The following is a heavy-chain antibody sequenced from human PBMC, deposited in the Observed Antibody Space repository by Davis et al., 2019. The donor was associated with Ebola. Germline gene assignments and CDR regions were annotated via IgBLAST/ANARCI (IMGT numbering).Heavy chain of an antibody. J-gene: IGHJ6*02. CDR1: GYNFTTYW. CDR3: ARATITASENYYYYYGMDV. CDR2: ISPGDSDA. V-gene: IGHV5-51*01. D-gene: IGHD1-20*01. Sequence: PGGSLRLSCKGSGYNFTTYWIAWVRQMPGKGLEWMGLISPGDSDARYSPSFQGQVTFSADKSVHTAFLHWNTVKASDTATYYCARATITASENYYYYYGMDVWGQGTTVTVSS.